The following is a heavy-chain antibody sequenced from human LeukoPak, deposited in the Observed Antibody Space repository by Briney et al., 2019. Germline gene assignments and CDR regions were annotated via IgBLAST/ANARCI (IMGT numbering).Heavy chain of an antibody. Sequence: SETLSLTCAVYGGSFSGYYWSWIRQPPGKGLEWIGEINHSGSTNYNPSLKSRVTISVDTSKNQFSLKLSSVTAADTAVYYCARRGGVLRFLEWLEGFDYWGQGTLVTVSS. CDR1: GGSFSGYY. V-gene: IGHV4-34*01. CDR2: INHSGST. D-gene: IGHD3-3*01. CDR3: ARRGGVLRFLEWLEGFDY. J-gene: IGHJ4*02.